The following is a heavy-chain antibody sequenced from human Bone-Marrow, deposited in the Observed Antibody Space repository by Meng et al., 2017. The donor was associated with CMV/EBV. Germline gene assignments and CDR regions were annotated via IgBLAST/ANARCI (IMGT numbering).Heavy chain of an antibody. CDR1: GGSISNYY. J-gene: IGHJ4*02. Sequence: SETLSLTCTVSGGSISNYYWSWIRQPPRKRLEWIGSIYYSGGTNYNPSLKSRVTISVDTSKNQFSLKLTSVTAADTAVYYCVRVYGSNIYSPYDYWGQGTLVTVSS. D-gene: IGHD3-22*01. CDR3: VRVYGSNIYSPYDY. CDR2: IYYSGGT. V-gene: IGHV4-59*01.